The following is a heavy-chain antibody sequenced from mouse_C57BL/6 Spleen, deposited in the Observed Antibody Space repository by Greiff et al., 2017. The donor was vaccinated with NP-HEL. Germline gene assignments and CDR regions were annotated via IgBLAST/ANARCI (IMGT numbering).Heavy chain of an antibody. J-gene: IGHJ3*01. V-gene: IGHV5-4*01. D-gene: IGHD1-1*01. CDR1: GFTFSSYA. CDR3: ARDYYGSSYCAY. CDR2: ISDGGSYT. Sequence: DVKLVESGGGLVKPGGSLKLSCAASGFTFSSYAMSWVRQTPEKRLEWVATISDGGSYTYYPDNVKGRFTISRDNAKNNLYLQMSHLKSEDTAMYYCARDYYGSSYCAYWGQGTLVTVSA.